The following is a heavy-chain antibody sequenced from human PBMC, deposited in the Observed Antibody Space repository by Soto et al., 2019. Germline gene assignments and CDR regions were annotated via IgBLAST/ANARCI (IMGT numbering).Heavy chain of an antibody. CDR1: GYTFTDYY. Sequence: ASVKVSCTASGYTFTDYYMHWVRQAPGQGLEWMGWINPNSGGTNYAQKFQGWVTMTRDTSISTAYMELSRLRSDDTAVYYCARGRSTEFDYWGQGTLVTVSS. V-gene: IGHV1-2*04. CDR3: ARGRSTEFDY. CDR2: INPNSGGT. J-gene: IGHJ4*02. D-gene: IGHD2-15*01.